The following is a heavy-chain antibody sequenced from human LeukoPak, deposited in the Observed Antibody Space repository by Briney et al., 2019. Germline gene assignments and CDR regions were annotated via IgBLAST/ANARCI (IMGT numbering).Heavy chain of an antibody. D-gene: IGHD6-13*01. CDR3: ARQGGEIAAAGTYWYFDL. CDR2: IYPGDSDT. J-gene: IGHJ2*01. Sequence: GESLKISCKSSGYSLTSYWIGWVRQMPGKGLEWMGIIYPGDSDTRYSPSFQGQVTISADKSISTAYLQWSSLKASDTAMYYCARQGGEIAAAGTYWYFDLWGRGTLVTVSS. V-gene: IGHV5-51*01. CDR1: GYSLTSYW.